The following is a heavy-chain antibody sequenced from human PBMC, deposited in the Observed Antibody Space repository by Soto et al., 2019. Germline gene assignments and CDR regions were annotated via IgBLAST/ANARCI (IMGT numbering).Heavy chain of an antibody. CDR2: MYNTGST. Sequence: SETLSLTCTVSGGSISGYYWSWIRQPPGKGLEWIGYMYNTGSTVYNPSFKSRVTISVDRSKNQFSLKLTSVTAADTAVYYCARVEVPESSSWHPFDPWGQGTLVTVSS. V-gene: IGHV4-59*12. D-gene: IGHD6-13*01. CDR1: GGSISGYY. J-gene: IGHJ5*02. CDR3: ARVEVPESSSWHPFDP.